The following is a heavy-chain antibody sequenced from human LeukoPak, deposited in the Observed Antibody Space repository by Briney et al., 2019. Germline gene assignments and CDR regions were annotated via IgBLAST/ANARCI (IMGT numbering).Heavy chain of an antibody. J-gene: IGHJ6*03. V-gene: IGHV4-34*01. CDR1: GGSFSGHY. CDR2: INHSGST. CDR3: ARVKDPGGYYYYYYMDI. D-gene: IGHD3-16*01. Sequence: SETLSLTCAVYGGSFSGHYWTWIRQPPGKGLEWIGEINHSGSTNYNPSLKSRVTISVDTSKNQFSLKVSSVTAADTAVYYCARVKDPGGYYYYYYMDIWGKGNTVTVSS.